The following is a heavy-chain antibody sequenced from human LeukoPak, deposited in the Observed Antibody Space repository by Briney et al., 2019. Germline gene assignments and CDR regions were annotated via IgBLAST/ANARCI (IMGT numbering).Heavy chain of an antibody. J-gene: IGHJ3*02. CDR3: AREKVVGGAFDI. V-gene: IGHV4-4*07. D-gene: IGHD3-22*01. CDR1: GGSISGYY. CDR2: IYSTGST. Sequence: MSSETLSLTCTVSGGSISGYYWSWIRQPAGKALEWIGRIYSTGSTHYNPSLKSRVTMSVDTSKNQFSLKLSSVTAADTAVYYCAREKVVGGAFDIWGQGTMVTVSS.